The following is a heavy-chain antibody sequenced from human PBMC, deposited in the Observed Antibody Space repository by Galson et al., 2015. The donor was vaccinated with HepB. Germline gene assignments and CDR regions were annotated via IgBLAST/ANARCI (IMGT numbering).Heavy chain of an antibody. V-gene: IGHV1-69*13. CDR2: IIPIFGTA. CDR1: GGTFSSYA. Sequence: SVKVSCKASGGTFSSYAISWVRQAPGQGLEWMGGIIPIFGTANYAQKFQGRVTITADESTSTAYMELSSLRSEDTAVYYCARAEGDYHYDSSGYARYWGQGTLVTVSS. J-gene: IGHJ4*02. D-gene: IGHD3-22*01. CDR3: ARAEGDYHYDSSGYARY.